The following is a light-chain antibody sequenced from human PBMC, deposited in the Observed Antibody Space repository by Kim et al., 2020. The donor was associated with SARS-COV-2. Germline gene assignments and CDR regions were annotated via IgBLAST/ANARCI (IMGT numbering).Light chain of an antibody. CDR2: GAS. V-gene: IGKV3D-15*01. J-gene: IGKJ3*01. CDR3: QQYNNWPIT. Sequence: EVVLTQSPATLSVSPGERATLSCRASQSVGGLLAWYQQKPGRAPSLLIYGASTRATDIPARFSGSGSGTDFTLTISSLQSEDFATYYCQQYNNWPITFGPGTRWIS. CDR1: QSVGGL.